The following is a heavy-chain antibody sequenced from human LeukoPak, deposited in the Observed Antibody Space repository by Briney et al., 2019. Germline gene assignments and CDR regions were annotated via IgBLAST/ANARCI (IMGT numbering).Heavy chain of an antibody. Sequence: SVKVSCKASGGTFSSYAISWVRQAPGQGLERMGRIIPIFGTANYAQKFQGRVTITTDESTSTAYMELSSLRSEDTAVYYCARDFDCSGGSCHYYFDYWGQGTLVTVSS. V-gene: IGHV1-69*05. J-gene: IGHJ4*02. CDR3: ARDFDCSGGSCHYYFDY. D-gene: IGHD2-15*01. CDR2: IIPIFGTA. CDR1: GGTFSSYA.